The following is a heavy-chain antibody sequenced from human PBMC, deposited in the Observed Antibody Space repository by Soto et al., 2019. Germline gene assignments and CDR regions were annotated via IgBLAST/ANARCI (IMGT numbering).Heavy chain of an antibody. CDR2: INHSGST. V-gene: IGHV4-34*01. D-gene: IGHD3-22*01. CDR1: GGSFSGYY. Sequence: SETLSLTCAVYGGSFSGYYWSWIRQPPGKGLEWIGEINHSGSTNYNPSLKSRVTISVDTSKNQFSLKLSSATAADTAVYYCARVYYYDSSGYREPFAYWGQGTLVTVSS. CDR3: ARVYYYDSSGYREPFAY. J-gene: IGHJ4*02.